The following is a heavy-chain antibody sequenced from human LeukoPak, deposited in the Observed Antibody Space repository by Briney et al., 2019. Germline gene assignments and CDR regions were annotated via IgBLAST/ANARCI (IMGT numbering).Heavy chain of an antibody. D-gene: IGHD3-10*01. CDR1: GGSFSGYY. V-gene: IGHV4-34*01. Sequence: SETLSLTCAVYGGSFSGYYWSWIRQPPGKGLEWIGEINHSGSTNYNPSLKSRVTISVDTSKSQFSLKLSSVTAADTAVYYCARRRYYGSYLDYWGQGTLVTVSS. J-gene: IGHJ4*02. CDR3: ARRRYYGSYLDY. CDR2: INHSGST.